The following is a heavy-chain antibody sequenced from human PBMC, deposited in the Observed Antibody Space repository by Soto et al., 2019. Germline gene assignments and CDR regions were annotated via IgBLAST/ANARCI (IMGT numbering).Heavy chain of an antibody. Sequence: SETLSLTCAVYGGSFSGHYWSWIRQPPGKGLEWIGENNHSGRSSYNPSLKSRVTISVDTSKNQFSLKLSSVTAADTAVYYCARGWRDIAVTAENWFDPWGQGTLVTVSS. CDR2: NNHSGRS. V-gene: IGHV4-34*01. CDR3: ARGWRDIAVTAENWFDP. D-gene: IGHD6-19*01. CDR1: GGSFSGHY. J-gene: IGHJ5*02.